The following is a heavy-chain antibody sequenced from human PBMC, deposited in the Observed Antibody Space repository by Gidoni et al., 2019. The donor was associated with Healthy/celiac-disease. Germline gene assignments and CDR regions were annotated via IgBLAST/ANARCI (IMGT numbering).Heavy chain of an antibody. Sequence: QVQLVESGGGVFPPGRSLSLSCAASGFTFSSYGMHWVRQAPGKGLEWVAVISYGGSNKYYADSGKGRFTISRDNSKNTLYLQINSLRAEDTAVYYCAKGKGKYQLALETGGGAFDIWGQGTMVTVSS. V-gene: IGHV3-30*18. CDR1: GFTFSSYG. CDR2: ISYGGSNK. CDR3: AKGKGKYQLALETGGGAFDI. D-gene: IGHD2-2*01. J-gene: IGHJ3*02.